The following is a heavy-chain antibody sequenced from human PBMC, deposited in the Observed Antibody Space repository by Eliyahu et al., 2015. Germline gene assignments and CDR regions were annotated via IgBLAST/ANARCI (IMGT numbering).Heavy chain of an antibody. Sequence: QVQLVQSGAEVKKPGSSVKVSCKASGGPFSSYAISWVRQAPGQGLEWMGGIIPIFGTANYAQKFQGRVTITADESTSTAYMELSSLRSEDTAVYYCARDEGDCSSTSCYWHYWGQGTLVTVSS. CDR1: GGPFSSYA. CDR3: ARDEGDCSSTSCYWHY. V-gene: IGHV1-69*01. J-gene: IGHJ4*02. CDR2: IIPIFGTA. D-gene: IGHD2-2*01.